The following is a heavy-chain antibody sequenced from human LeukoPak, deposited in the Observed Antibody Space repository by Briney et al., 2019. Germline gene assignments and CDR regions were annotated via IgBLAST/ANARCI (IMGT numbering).Heavy chain of an antibody. CDR1: GGSISSSSYY. D-gene: IGHD6-13*01. V-gene: IGHV4-39*01. CDR3: ARHVVAAAVIDY. CDR2: IYYSGST. Sequence: SETLSLTCTVSGGSISSSSYYWGWIRQPPGKGLEWIGSIYYSGSTYYNPSLKSRVTISVDTSKNQFSLKLSSVTAADTAVYHCARHVVAAAVIDYWGRGTLVTVSS. J-gene: IGHJ4*02.